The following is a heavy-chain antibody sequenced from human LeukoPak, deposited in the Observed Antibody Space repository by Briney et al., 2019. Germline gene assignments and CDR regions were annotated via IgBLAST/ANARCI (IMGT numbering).Heavy chain of an antibody. D-gene: IGHD1-14*01. CDR2: IYPGDSNT. J-gene: IGHJ3*02. CDR3: ARQLPDRFNHGPFDI. Sequence: GESLKISCKVSGYTFFNYWIAWVRQMPGKGLEWMGIIYPGDSNTIYNPSFQGRVTISADRSVNTAYLQWNSLKASDTAMYSCARQLPDRFNHGPFDIWGQGTMVTVSS. V-gene: IGHV5-51*01. CDR1: GYTFFNYW.